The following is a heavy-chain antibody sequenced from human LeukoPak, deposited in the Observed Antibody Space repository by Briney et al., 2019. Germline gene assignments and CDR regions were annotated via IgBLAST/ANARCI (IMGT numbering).Heavy chain of an antibody. CDR2: IYTTGST. CDR3: ARRGTSGYYYRN. D-gene: IGHD3-22*01. J-gene: IGHJ4*02. V-gene: IGHV4-61*02. Sequence: SETLSLTXTVSGGSIGSGSYYWSRLRQPAGTGLEWIGRIYTTGSTNYNPSLKSRVTISINTSRNQFSLKLSSVTAADTAVYYCARRGTSGYYYRNWGQGTLVTVSS. CDR1: GGSIGSGSYY.